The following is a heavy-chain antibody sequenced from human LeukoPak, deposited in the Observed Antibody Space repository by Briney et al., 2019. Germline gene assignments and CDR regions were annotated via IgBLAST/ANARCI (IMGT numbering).Heavy chain of an antibody. Sequence: PGGSLRLSCAASGFTFNSHWMHWVRQAPGKGLLWVSGINGDGSSTSNEDSVKGRFTISRDNAKNMPYLQMNSLRAEDTAVYYCVRELGAFDIWGQGTMVTVSS. V-gene: IGHV3-74*01. CDR1: GFTFNSHW. J-gene: IGHJ3*02. CDR2: INGDGSST. CDR3: VRELGAFDI.